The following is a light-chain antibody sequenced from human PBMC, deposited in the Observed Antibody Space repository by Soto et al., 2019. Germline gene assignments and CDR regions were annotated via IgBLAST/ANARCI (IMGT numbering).Light chain of an antibody. Sequence: EIVMTQSPATPSVSPGERATLSCRASQSVSSNIAWYQQKPGQAPRLLIYGASTRATGIPARFSGSGSGTEFTLTISSLQSEDFAVYYCQQYNNCPPWTVAQGTKVDSK. CDR2: GAS. CDR3: QQYNNCPPWT. J-gene: IGKJ1*01. CDR1: QSVSSN. V-gene: IGKV3-15*01.